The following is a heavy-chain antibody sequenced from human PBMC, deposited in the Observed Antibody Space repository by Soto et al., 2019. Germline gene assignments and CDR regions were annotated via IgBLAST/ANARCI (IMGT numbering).Heavy chain of an antibody. Sequence: EVQLVESGGGLVQPGGSLRLSCAASRFTFSSYSMNWVRQAPGKGLEWVSYISSSSSTIYYADSVKGRFTISRDNAKNSLYLQMNSLRDEDTAVYYSARPSADDYDSSSYPEFDYWGQGTLVTVSS. CDR2: ISSSSSTI. CDR1: RFTFSSYS. J-gene: IGHJ4*02. D-gene: IGHD3-22*01. V-gene: IGHV3-48*02. CDR3: ARPSADDYDSSSYPEFDY.